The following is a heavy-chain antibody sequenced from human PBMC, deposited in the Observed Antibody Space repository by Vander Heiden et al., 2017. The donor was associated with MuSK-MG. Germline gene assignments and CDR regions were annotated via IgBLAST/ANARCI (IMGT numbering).Heavy chain of an antibody. CDR3: ARDRSPAGVATSYYFDY. J-gene: IGHJ4*02. CDR2: INPSGGST. D-gene: IGHD5-12*01. Sequence: QVQLVQAGAEVKKPGASVQVSCKASGHTSTSYYMHWERQAPGQGHEWMGIINPSGGSTSYAQKFQGRVTMTRDTSTSTVYMELSSLRSEDTAVYYCARDRSPAGVATSYYFDYWGQGTLVTVSS. CDR1: GHTSTSYY. V-gene: IGHV1-46*03.